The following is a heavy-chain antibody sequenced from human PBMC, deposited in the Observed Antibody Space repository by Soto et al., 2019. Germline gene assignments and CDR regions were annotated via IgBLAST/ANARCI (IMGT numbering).Heavy chain of an antibody. Sequence: GGSLRLSCSASGFTFSSYAMHWVRQAPGKGLEYVSAISSNGGSTYYADSVKGRFTISRDNSKNTLYLQMSSLRAEDTAVYYCVLRGDSSSWSLFPIWGQGTLVTVSS. CDR3: VLRGDSSSWSLFPI. CDR1: GFTFSSYA. V-gene: IGHV3-64D*06. CDR2: ISSNGGST. J-gene: IGHJ4*02. D-gene: IGHD6-13*01.